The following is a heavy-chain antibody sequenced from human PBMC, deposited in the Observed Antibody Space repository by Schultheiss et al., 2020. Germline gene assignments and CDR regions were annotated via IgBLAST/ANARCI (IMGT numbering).Heavy chain of an antibody. CDR3: ARDQWLAPRTYYFDY. V-gene: IGHV3-30-3*01. CDR1: GFTFSSYA. Sequence: GGSLRLSCAASGFTFSSYAMHWVRQAPGKGLEWVAVISYDGSNKYYADSVKGRFTISRDNAKNTLYLQMNSLRAEDTAVYYCARDQWLAPRTYYFDYWGQGTLVTVSS. CDR2: ISYDGSNK. D-gene: IGHD6-19*01. J-gene: IGHJ4*02.